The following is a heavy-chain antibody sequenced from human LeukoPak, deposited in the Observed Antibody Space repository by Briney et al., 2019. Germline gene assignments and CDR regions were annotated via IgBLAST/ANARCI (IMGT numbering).Heavy chain of an antibody. V-gene: IGHV3-23*01. CDR3: AKALNYWYFDL. CDR2: SGGDCGST. Sequence: GGSLRLSCAASGFTFSSYDMSWLRQAPGKRVEWVSASGGDCGSTYADSVKGRFTISRDNSKNTPYLQMNSLKAADTATYYCAKALNYWYFDLWGRGNLVTVSS. CDR1: GFTFSSYD. J-gene: IGHJ2*01.